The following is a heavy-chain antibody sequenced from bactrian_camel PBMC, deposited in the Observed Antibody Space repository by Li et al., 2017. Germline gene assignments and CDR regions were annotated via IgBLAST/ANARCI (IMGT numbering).Heavy chain of an antibody. J-gene: IGHJ6*01. CDR2: IAYDGWVT. CDR3: AADGNRAGNCRSVSDPTDFSY. CDR1: GFQFSDYP. D-gene: IGHD6*01. Sequence: VQLVESGGGLVQPGGSLRLSCHASGFQFSDYPMSWVRQVPGKGLEWIAQIAYDGWVTRYHDSAKGRFTISRDNAKNTLYLQMNNLKPEDAAIYYCAADGNRAGNCRSVSDPTDFSYWGQGTQVTVS. V-gene: IGHV3S42*01.